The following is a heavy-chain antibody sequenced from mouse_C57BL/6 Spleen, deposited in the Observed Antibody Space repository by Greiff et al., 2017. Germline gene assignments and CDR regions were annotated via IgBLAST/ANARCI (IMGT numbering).Heavy chain of an antibody. CDR1: GYSITSGYY. V-gene: IGHV3-6*01. J-gene: IGHJ2*01. CDR3: ERDFDY. Sequence: EVKLVESGPGLVKPSQSLSLTCSVTGYSITSGYYWNWIRQFPGNKLEWMGYISYDGSNNYNPSLKNRISITRDTSKNQFFLKLNSVTTEDTATYYCERDFDYWGQGTTLTVSS. CDR2: ISYDGSN.